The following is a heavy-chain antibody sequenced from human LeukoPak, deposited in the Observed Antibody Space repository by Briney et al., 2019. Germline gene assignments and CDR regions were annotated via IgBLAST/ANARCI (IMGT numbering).Heavy chain of an antibody. J-gene: IGHJ4*02. CDR1: GFTFSSYW. V-gene: IGHV3-30*03. Sequence: GRSLRLSCAASGFTFSSYWMHWVRQAPGKGLEWLVVTSYDGTRQYYADFVRGRFTISRDNSKNTLYLHMNSLRIDDTAVYYCARDWSEGSGSYIDYWGQGALVTVSS. CDR3: ARDWSEGSGSYIDY. CDR2: TSYDGTRQ. D-gene: IGHD3-10*01.